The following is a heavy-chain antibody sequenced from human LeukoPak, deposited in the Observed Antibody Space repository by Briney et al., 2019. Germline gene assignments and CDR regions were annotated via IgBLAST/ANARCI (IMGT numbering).Heavy chain of an antibody. D-gene: IGHD1-26*01. CDR2: IYYSGAT. V-gene: IGHV4-39*07. CDR3: ATLGNGRTFDN. J-gene: IGHJ4*02. Sequence: PSETLSLTCTVSGGSISSSNYYWGCLRQPPGTGLEWIGSIYYSGATFYNPSLKSRVTISVDTSKNQFSLKLSSVTAADAAVYYCATLGNGRTFDNWGQGTLVTVSS. CDR1: GGSISSSNYY.